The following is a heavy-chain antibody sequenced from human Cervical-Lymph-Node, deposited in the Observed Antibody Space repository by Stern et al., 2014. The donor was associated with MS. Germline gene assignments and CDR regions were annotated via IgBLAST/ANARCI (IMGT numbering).Heavy chain of an antibody. CDR1: GFTFNTYG. J-gene: IGHJ5*02. D-gene: IGHD3-3*01. Sequence: MQLVQSGGGLVPPGGSLRLSCTVSGFTFNTYGMSWVRQAPGMGLEWISAISDIGDRTYYADSVQGRFTISRDNSKNTLYLQMNSLSAEDTAVYYCVRDPPLDARFLGLDPWGQGTLVTVSS. CDR2: ISDIGDRT. CDR3: VRDPPLDARFLGLDP. V-gene: IGHV3-23*04.